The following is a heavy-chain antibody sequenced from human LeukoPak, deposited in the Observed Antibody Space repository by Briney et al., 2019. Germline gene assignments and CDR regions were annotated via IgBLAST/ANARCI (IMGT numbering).Heavy chain of an antibody. V-gene: IGHV3-30*04. CDR1: GFTFSTYA. Sequence: GGSLRLSCAASGFTFSTYAMHWVRQAPGKGLEWVAVISYDGSDKYYADSVRGRFTISRDNSKSTLYLQMNTLRAEDTAVYYCAGPNYGSHWGYFDYWGQGTLVTVSS. CDR3: AGPNYGSHWGYFDY. J-gene: IGHJ4*02. CDR2: ISYDGSDK. D-gene: IGHD4-17*01.